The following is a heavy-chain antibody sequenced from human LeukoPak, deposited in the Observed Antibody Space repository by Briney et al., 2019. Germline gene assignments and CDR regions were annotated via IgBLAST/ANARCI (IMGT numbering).Heavy chain of an antibody. J-gene: IGHJ4*02. Sequence: SETLSLTCTVSGGSISSSSYYWGWIRQPPGKGLEWIGSIYYRGSTYYNPSLKSRVTISVETSKNQFSLKLSSVTAADTAVYYCARLVGATRPGYWGQGTLVTVSS. V-gene: IGHV4-39*01. D-gene: IGHD1-26*01. CDR3: ARLVGATRPGY. CDR2: IYYRGST. CDR1: GGSISSSSYY.